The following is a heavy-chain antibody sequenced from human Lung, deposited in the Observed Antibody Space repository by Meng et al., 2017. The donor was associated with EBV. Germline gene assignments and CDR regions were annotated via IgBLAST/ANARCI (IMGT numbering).Heavy chain of an antibody. CDR1: GFDFDAYA. D-gene: IGHD4-11*01. J-gene: IGHJ5*02. CDR3: AIIPYSNA. Sequence: QVRLVEAGGGVVQPGRSLVLICAAAGFDFDAYAVHWVRQAPGKGLEWVAVISDTGHNKYFADSVRGRFTISRDNSKNMVSLQMNSLRPGDTATYYCAIIPYSNAWGQGTLVTVSS. V-gene: IGHV3-30-3*01. CDR2: ISDTGHNK.